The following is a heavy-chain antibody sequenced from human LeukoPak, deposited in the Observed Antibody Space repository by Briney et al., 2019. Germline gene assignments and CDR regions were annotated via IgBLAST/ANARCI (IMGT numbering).Heavy chain of an antibody. Sequence: GESLKISCKGSGYSFTSYWIGWVRQMPGKGLEWMGIIYPGDSDTRYSPSFQGQVTISADKSISTAYLQWSSLKASDTAMYYCARVYYDSSGYYDAFDIWGQGTMVTVSS. CDR1: GYSFTSYW. J-gene: IGHJ3*02. CDR2: IYPGDSDT. V-gene: IGHV5-51*01. CDR3: ARVYYDSSGYYDAFDI. D-gene: IGHD3-22*01.